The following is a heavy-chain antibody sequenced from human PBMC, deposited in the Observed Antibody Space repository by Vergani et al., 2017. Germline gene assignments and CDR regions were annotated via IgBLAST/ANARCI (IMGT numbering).Heavy chain of an antibody. V-gene: IGHV7-4-1*02. D-gene: IGHD4-23*01. CDR3: ATKNGGNDETMRY. J-gene: IGHJ4*02. Sequence: QVQLEQSGSQLKRPGASVRLSCKASGYSFTNYALSWVRQAPGQGLEWMGFINTNTGHPRHAHAFTGRFVFYFDTSVSTAYLQISSLQAADTAVCYCATKNGGNDETMRYWGQGTLVTVSS. CDR1: GYSFTNYA. CDR2: INTNTGHP.